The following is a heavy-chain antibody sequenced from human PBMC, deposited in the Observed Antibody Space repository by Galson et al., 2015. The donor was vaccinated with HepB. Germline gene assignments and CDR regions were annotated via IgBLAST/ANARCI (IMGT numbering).Heavy chain of an antibody. CDR2: IYPGDSDT. CDR3: ASQGRALPGGSYYGNAFDI. Sequence: QSGAEVKKPGESLKISCKGSGYSFTSYWIGWVRQMPGKGLEWMGIIYPGDSDTRYSPSFQGQVTISADKSISTAYLQWSSLKASDTAMYYCASQGRALPGGSYYGNAFDIWGQGTMVTVSS. CDR1: GYSFTSYW. D-gene: IGHD1-26*01. V-gene: IGHV5-51*03. J-gene: IGHJ3*02.